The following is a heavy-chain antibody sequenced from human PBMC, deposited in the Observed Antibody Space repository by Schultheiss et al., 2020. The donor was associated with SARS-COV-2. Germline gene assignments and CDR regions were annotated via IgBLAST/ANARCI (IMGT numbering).Heavy chain of an antibody. D-gene: IGHD3-22*01. J-gene: IGHJ3*02. CDR1: GFTFSNYG. V-gene: IGHV3-30*03. CDR2: ILYGGSNK. Sequence: GGSLRLSCAASGFTFSNYGIHWVRQAPGKGPEWVAVILYGGSNKYYADSVKGRFTISTDNSKNTLSLQMNSLRAEDTAVYSCARGGRITMIEGALDIWGQGTMVTVSS. CDR3: ARGGRITMIEGALDI.